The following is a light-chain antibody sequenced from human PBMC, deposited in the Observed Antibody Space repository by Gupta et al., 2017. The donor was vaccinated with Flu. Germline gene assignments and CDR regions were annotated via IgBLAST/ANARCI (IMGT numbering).Light chain of an antibody. J-gene: IGLJ3*02. CDR3: CIYLGSGTTWV. Sequence: ITITCTGSNSAIGSYTIVSWFQQHPGGAPKLVIYEGSKRPSGIADRFSGSKSGVTASLTISSLQAEDEAYYYCCIYLGSGTTWVFGGGTKLTV. V-gene: IGLV2-23*01. CDR2: EGS. CDR1: NSAIGSYTI.